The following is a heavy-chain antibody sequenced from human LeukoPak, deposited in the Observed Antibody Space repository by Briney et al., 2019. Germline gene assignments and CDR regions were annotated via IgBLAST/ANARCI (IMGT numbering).Heavy chain of an antibody. CDR2: INHSGST. CDR3: ARGYTAMVPNPYYYYGKDV. CDR1: GGSFSGYY. Sequence: SETLSLTCAVYGGSFSGYYWSWIRQPPGKGLEWIGEINHSGSTNYNPSLKSRVTISVDTSKNQFSLKLSSVTAADTAVYYCARGYTAMVPNPYYYYGKDVWGQGTTVTVSS. V-gene: IGHV4-34*01. J-gene: IGHJ6*02. D-gene: IGHD5-18*01.